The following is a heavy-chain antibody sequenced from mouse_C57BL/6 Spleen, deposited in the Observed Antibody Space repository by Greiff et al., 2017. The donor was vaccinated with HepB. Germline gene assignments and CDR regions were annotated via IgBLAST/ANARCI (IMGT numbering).Heavy chain of an antibody. V-gene: IGHV5-17*01. J-gene: IGHJ2*01. CDR2: ISSGSSTI. CDR1: GFTFSDYG. CDR3: ARGRERYFDY. Sequence: EVKLMESGGGLVKPGGSLKLSCAASGFTFSDYGMHWVRQAPEKGLEWVAYISSGSSTIYYADTVKGRFTISRDNAKNTLFLQMTSLRSEDTAMYYCARGRERYFDYWGQGTTLTVSS.